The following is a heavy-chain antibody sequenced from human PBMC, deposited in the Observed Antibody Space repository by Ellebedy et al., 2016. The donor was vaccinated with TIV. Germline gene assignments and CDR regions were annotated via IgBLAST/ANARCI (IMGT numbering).Heavy chain of an antibody. CDR3: ARAMTTVTTDY. Sequence: AASVKVSCKASGYTFTSYGINWVRQAPGQGLEWMGWINAYNGNTNYVQKLQGRVTMTTDTSTNNAYMELRSLRSDDTAVYYCARAMTTVTTDYWGQGTLVTVSS. V-gene: IGHV1-18*04. D-gene: IGHD4-17*01. CDR2: INAYNGNT. J-gene: IGHJ4*02. CDR1: GYTFTSYG.